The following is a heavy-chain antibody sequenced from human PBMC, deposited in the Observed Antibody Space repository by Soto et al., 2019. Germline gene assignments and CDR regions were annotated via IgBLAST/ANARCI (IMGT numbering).Heavy chain of an antibody. CDR2: VYYSGST. D-gene: IGHD6-19*01. CDR3: ASSSGWYYFDY. V-gene: IGHV4-59*01. J-gene: IGHJ4*02. CDR1: GGSISSYY. Sequence: PPETLSVTWTVSGGSISSYYWSWIRQPPGKGLEWIASVYYSGSTNYNPSLKSRVTISMGTSKNQFSLKMSSVTAADTAVYYCASSSGWYYFDYWGQGTLVTVSS.